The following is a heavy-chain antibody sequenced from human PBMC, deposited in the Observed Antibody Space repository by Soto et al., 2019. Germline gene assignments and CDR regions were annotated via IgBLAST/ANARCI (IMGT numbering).Heavy chain of an antibody. V-gene: IGHV4-30-2*01. D-gene: IGHD2-15*01. J-gene: IGHJ4*02. Sequence: SETLSLTCAVSGGSIDGYSWSWIRLPPGKGLEWIGYIHHSGSTDYNPSLRTRVTMSVDRSKNQFSLKLTSVTAADTAVYYCARRSYDSGGSWLFDYWGPGTLVTVSS. CDR1: GGSIDGYS. CDR3: ARRSYDSGGSWLFDY. CDR2: IHHSGST.